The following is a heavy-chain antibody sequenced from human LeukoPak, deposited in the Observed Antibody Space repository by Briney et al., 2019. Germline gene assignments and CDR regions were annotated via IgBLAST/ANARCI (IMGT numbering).Heavy chain of an antibody. CDR1: GYTFTGCY. CDR3: ARVSIKWELLPYFDY. Sequence: GASVKVSCKASGYTFTGCYMHWVRQAPGQGLEWMGWINPNSGGTNYAQKFQGRVTMTRDTSISTAYMELSRLRSDDTAVYYCARVSIKWELLPYFDYWGQGTLVTVSS. CDR2: INPNSGGT. J-gene: IGHJ4*02. D-gene: IGHD1-26*01. V-gene: IGHV1-2*02.